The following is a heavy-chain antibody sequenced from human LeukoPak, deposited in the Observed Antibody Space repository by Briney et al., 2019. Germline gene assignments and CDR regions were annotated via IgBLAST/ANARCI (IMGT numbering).Heavy chain of an antibody. V-gene: IGHV4-31*03. CDR2: IYYSGST. CDR1: GGSISSGGYY. J-gene: IGHJ4*02. D-gene: IGHD3-22*01. CDR3: ARFMYYYDSSGYSGYYFDY. Sequence: SQTLSLTCTVSGGSISSGGYYWSWIRQHPGKGLEWIGYIYYSGSTYYNPSLKSRVTISVDTSKNQFSLKLSSVTAADTAVYYCARFMYYYDSSGYSGYYFDYWGQGTLVTVSS.